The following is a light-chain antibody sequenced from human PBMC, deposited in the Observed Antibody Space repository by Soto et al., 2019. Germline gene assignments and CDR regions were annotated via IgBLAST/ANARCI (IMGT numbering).Light chain of an antibody. CDR2: KAS. J-gene: IGKJ1*01. CDR1: QGISSW. CDR3: QQYNSYPWT. V-gene: IGKV1-5*03. Sequence: DIQMTQSPSTLSASVGDRVTITCRASQGISSWLAWYQQKPGKAPNLLIYKASSLESGVPSRFSGSGSGTEFTLTISCLQPDDFATYYWQQYNSYPWTFGQGTRVEIK.